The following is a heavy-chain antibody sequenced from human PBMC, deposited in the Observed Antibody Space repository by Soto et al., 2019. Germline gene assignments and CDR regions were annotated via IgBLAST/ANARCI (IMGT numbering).Heavy chain of an antibody. CDR3: ASGVFEW. Sequence: EVQLVESGGGLIQPGGSLRLSCAASGLTVSNSYMSWVRQAPGKGLEWVAIVFGDGNTYHADSMKDRFTVSRDNSRNTLDLQMTSLRVEDTAVYYCASGVFEWWGQGTLVTVSS. CDR1: GLTVSNSY. D-gene: IGHD3-16*01. CDR2: VFGDGNT. J-gene: IGHJ4*02. V-gene: IGHV3-53*01.